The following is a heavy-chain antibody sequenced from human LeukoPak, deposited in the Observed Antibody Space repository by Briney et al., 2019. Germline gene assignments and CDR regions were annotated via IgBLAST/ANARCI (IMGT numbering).Heavy chain of an antibody. D-gene: IGHD1-26*01. CDR2: IYTSGST. V-gene: IGHV4-4*07. CDR3: ARGSRSESYNAFDI. Sequence: PSETLSLTCTVSGGSISSYYWSWIRQPAGKGLEWIGRIYTSGSTNYNPSLKSRVTMSVDTSKNQFSLKLSSVTAADTAVYYCARGSRSESYNAFDIWGQGTMVTVSS. CDR1: GGSISSYY. J-gene: IGHJ3*02.